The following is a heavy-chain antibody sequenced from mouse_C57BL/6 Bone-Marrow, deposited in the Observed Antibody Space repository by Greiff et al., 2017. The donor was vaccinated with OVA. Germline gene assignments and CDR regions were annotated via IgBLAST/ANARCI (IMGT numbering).Heavy chain of an antibody. Sequence: EVQGAESGGDLVKPGGSLKLYCAASGFTFSSYGMSWVRQTPGKKLEWVATISSCGSYTYYPDSVKGRFTISRDNDKNTLYLQMSCLKSEDTAMYYCARLACDYWGQGTTRTVSS. V-gene: IGHV5-6*01. J-gene: IGHJ2*01. CDR2: ISSCGSYT. CDR3: ARLACDY. CDR1: GFTFSSYG.